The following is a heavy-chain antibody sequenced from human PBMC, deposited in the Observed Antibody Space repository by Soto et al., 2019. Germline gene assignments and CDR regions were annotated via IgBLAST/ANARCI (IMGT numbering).Heavy chain of an antibody. CDR3: ARHFRCGGDCYHYYYYYGMDV. V-gene: IGHV4-59*08. D-gene: IGHD2-21*02. Sequence: SETLSLTCTVSGGSISSYYWSWIRQPPGKGLEWIGYIYYSGSTNYNPSLKSRVTISVDTSKNQFSLKLSSVTAADTAVYYCARHFRCGGDCYHYYYYYGMDVWGQGTTVTLSS. CDR2: IYYSGST. J-gene: IGHJ6*02. CDR1: GGSISSYY.